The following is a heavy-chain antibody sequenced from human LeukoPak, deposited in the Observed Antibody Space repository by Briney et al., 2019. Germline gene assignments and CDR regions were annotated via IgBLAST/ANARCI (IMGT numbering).Heavy chain of an antibody. CDR1: GFTFSSYS. Sequence: GGSLRLSCAASGFTFSSYSMNWVRQAPGKGLGWASFIYSGGNTHYSDSVKGRFTISRDNSKNTLYLQMNSLRAEDTAVYYCARRAGEYSHPYDYWGQGTLVTVSS. V-gene: IGHV3-53*01. D-gene: IGHD4-17*01. CDR2: IYSGGNT. J-gene: IGHJ4*02. CDR3: ARRAGEYSHPYDY.